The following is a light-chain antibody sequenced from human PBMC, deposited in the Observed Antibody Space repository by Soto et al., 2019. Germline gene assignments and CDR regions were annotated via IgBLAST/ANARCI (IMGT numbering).Light chain of an antibody. CDR1: QSVRTN. V-gene: IGKV3-15*01. Sequence: EVVLTQSPATLSVSAGGTVTLSCRASQSVRTNVAWYQQIPGQAPRLLVYGASTRATGVPARFTGSGSGIEFSLTISSLLSEVSAFYYCQQYFNWPLTWTFGPGTKV. J-gene: IGKJ1*01. CDR2: GAS. CDR3: QQYFNWPLTWT.